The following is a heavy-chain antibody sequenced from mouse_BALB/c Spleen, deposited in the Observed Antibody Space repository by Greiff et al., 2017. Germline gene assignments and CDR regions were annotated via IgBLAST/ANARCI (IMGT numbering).Heavy chain of an antibody. V-gene: IGHV3-8*02. CDR2: ISYSGST. D-gene: IGHD1-1*01. CDR3: ARGDYGSRNAMDY. CDR1: GVSITRGY. Sequence: DVHLVESGPSLVKPSQTLSLTCSVSGVSITRGYWHWIRKFPGNKLEYLGYISYSGSTYYNPSLKSRISITRDTSKNQYYLQLNSVTTEDTATYYWARGDYGSRNAMDYWGQGTTVTVSS. J-gene: IGHJ4*01.